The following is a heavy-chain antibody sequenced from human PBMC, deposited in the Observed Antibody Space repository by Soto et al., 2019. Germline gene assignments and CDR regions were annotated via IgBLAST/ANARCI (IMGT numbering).Heavy chain of an antibody. J-gene: IGHJ6*02. Sequence: PGGSLRLSCAASGFTFSSYWMHWVRQAPGKGLVWVSRINSDGSSTSYADSVKGRFTISRDNAKNTLYLQMNSLRAEDTAVYYCARERLMVRGVIIYYYYVMDVWGQGTTVTVSS. CDR1: GFTFSSYW. CDR2: INSDGSST. V-gene: IGHV3-74*01. D-gene: IGHD3-10*01. CDR3: ARERLMVRGVIIYYYYVMDV.